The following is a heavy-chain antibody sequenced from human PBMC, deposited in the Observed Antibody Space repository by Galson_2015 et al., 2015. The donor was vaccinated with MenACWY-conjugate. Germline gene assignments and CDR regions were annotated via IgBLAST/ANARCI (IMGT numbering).Heavy chain of an antibody. V-gene: IGHV3-48*04. Sequence: SLRLSCAASGFTFNSYSMNWVRQAPGKGLEWVSYISSSSSTIYYADSVKGRFTTSRDNAKNSLYLQMNSLRAEDTAVYYCARDARVGDTLTPGHWGQGSLVTVSS. D-gene: IGHD1-26*01. J-gene: IGHJ4*02. CDR3: ARDARVGDTLTPGH. CDR2: ISSSSSTI. CDR1: GFTFNSYS.